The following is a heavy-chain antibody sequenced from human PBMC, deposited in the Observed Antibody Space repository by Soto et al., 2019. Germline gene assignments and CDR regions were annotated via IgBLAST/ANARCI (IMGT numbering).Heavy chain of an antibody. D-gene: IGHD6-19*01. CDR1: GYTFTSYG. CDR3: AREIAVAGTNKFSWFDP. CDR2: ISAYNGNT. Sequence: QVQLVQSGAEVKKPGASVKVSCKASGYTFTSYGISWVRQAPGQGLEWMGWISAYNGNTNYAQKLQGRVTMTTDTSTSTAYMELRSLRSDDTAVYYCAREIAVAGTNKFSWFDPWGQGTLVTVSS. J-gene: IGHJ5*02. V-gene: IGHV1-18*01.